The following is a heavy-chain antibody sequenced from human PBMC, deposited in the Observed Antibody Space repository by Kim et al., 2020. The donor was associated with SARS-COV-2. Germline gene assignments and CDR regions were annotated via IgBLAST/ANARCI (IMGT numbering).Heavy chain of an antibody. CDR3: AREGHSSGRAGTFDY. CDR2: VSADESNK. J-gene: IGHJ4*01. Sequence: GGSLRLSCTASGFTFGSAHMHWVRQAPGKGLEWVALVSADESNKNYVDSVKGRFTVSRENYQNTLFLEIDSVRPEDTAVYYCAREGHSSGRAGTFDYWG. V-gene: IGHV3-30*03. D-gene: IGHD6-19*01. CDR1: GFTFGSAH.